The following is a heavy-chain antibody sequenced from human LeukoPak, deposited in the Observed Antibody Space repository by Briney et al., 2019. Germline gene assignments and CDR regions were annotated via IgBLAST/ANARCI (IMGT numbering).Heavy chain of an antibody. D-gene: IGHD2-21*01. J-gene: IGHJ2*01. CDR3: ARDSLMRRHNLYFDL. CDR1: GFTFSSYG. V-gene: IGHV3-30*02. CDR2: IRYDGSNK. Sequence: PGGSLRLSCAASGFTFSSYGMHWVRQAPGKGLEWVAFIRYDGSNKYYADSVKGRFTISRDNSKNTLYLQMNSLRAEDTAVYYCARDSLMRRHNLYFDLWGRGTLVTVSS.